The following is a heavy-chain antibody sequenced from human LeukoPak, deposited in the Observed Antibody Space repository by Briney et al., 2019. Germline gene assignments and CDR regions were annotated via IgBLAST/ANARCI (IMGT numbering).Heavy chain of an antibody. D-gene: IGHD2-15*01. J-gene: IGHJ4*02. V-gene: IGHV3-23*01. CDR3: AKGGRYCSGGSCYLSF. CDR1: GFTFSSYA. CDR2: ISGSGGST. Sequence: GGSLRLSCAASGFTFSSYAMSWVRQAPGKGLEWVSAISGSGGSTYCADSVKGRFTISRDNSKNTLYLQMNSLRAEDTAVYYCAKGGRYCSGGSCYLSFWGQGTLVTVSS.